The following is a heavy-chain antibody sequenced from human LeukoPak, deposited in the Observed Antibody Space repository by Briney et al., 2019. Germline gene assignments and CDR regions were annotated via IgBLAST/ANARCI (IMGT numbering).Heavy chain of an antibody. CDR1: GYTFTSYD. Sequence: ASVKVSCKACGYTFTSYDINWVRQATGQGLELMGWMNPNSGNTGYAQKFQGRVTMTRDTSISTAYMELSRLRSDDTAVYYCARGYCSGGTCYLVENWFDPWGQGTLVTVSS. D-gene: IGHD2-15*01. CDR3: ARGYCSGGTCYLVENWFDP. J-gene: IGHJ5*02. CDR2: MNPNSGNT. V-gene: IGHV1-8*02.